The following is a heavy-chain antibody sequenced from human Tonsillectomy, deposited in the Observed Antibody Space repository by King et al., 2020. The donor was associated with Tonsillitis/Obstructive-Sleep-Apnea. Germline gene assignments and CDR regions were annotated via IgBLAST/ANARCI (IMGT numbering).Heavy chain of an antibody. CDR1: GFTFSDYS. CDR3: ARGLDY. Sequence: QLVQSGGGLIQPGGSLRLSCAASGFTFSDYSMNWVRQAPGKGLEWVSYISSSSSAIYYADSVKGRLTISRDKAKNSLLLQMNSLRDEDTAVYYCARGLDYWGQGTLVTVSS. V-gene: IGHV3-48*02. J-gene: IGHJ4*02. CDR2: ISSSSSAI.